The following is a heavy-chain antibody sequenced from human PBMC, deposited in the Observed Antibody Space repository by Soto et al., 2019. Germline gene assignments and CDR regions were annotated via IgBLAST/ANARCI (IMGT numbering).Heavy chain of an antibody. CDR1: GGSISSGDYY. Sequence: SETLSLTCTVSGGSISSGDYYWSWIRQPPGKGLEWIGYIYYSGSTYYNPSLKSRATISVDTSKNQFSLKLSSVTAADTAVYYCARGVAATIDYWGQGTLVTVSS. V-gene: IGHV4-30-4*01. CDR3: ARGVAATIDY. D-gene: IGHD6-13*01. J-gene: IGHJ4*02. CDR2: IYYSGST.